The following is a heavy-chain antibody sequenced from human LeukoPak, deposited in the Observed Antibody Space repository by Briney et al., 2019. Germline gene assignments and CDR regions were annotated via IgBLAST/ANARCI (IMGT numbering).Heavy chain of an antibody. J-gene: IGHJ4*02. CDR1: TGSISSGGYF. V-gene: IGHV4-31*03. CDR2: IYYSGTT. CDR3: ASHAVREVSYYFDY. D-gene: IGHD3-10*01. Sequence: SETLSLTCTVSTGSISSGGYFWRWLRQHPGPGLQWFGYIYYSGTTYYNPSLKSRVTISVDMSKNHFSLKLSSVTAADTAVYYCASHAVREVSYYFDYWGQGTLVTASS.